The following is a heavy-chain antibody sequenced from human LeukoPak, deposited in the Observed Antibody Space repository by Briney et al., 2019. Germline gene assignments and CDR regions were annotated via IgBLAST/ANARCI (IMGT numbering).Heavy chain of an antibody. D-gene: IGHD3-3*01. J-gene: IGHJ4*02. CDR2: IIPIFGTA. V-gene: IGHV1-69*05. Sequence: GASVKVSCKASGGTFSSYAISWVRQAPGQGLEWMGRIIPIFGTANYAQKFQGRVTITTDESTSTAYMELSSLRSEDTAVYYCARDHEWLYYFEYWGQGTLVTVSS. CDR1: GGTFSSYA. CDR3: ARDHEWLYYFEY.